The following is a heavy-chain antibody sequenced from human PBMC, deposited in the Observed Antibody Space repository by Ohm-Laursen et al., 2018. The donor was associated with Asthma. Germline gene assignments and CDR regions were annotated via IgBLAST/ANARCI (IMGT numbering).Heavy chain of an antibody. V-gene: IGHV4-39*07. CDR2: IYYSGST. D-gene: IGHD3-22*01. Sequence: VTLSLTCTVSGGSISSSSYYWGWIRQPPGKGLDWIGTIYYSGSTYYNPSLKSRVTISVDTSKNQFSLKLSSVTAADTAVYYCARGNYDSSARSVLYYYYGMDVWGQGTTVTVSS. CDR3: ARGNYDSSARSVLYYYYGMDV. J-gene: IGHJ6*02. CDR1: GGSISSSSYY.